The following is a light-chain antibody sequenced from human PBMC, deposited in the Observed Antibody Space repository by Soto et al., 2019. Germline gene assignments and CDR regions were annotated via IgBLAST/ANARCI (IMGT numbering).Light chain of an antibody. Sequence: EIVLTQSPGTLSLSPGERATLSCRASQSVSSSYLAWYQQTPGQAPRLLIYAASSRATGIPDRFSGSGSGTDFTLTISRLEPEDVAVYYCQQYGSSPRTFGQGTKVEIK. J-gene: IGKJ1*01. CDR2: AAS. CDR3: QQYGSSPRT. CDR1: QSVSSSY. V-gene: IGKV3-20*01.